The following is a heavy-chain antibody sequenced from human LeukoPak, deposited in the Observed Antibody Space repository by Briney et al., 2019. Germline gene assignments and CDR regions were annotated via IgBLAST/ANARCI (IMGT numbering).Heavy chain of an antibody. CDR2: IYQSATT. Sequence: KPSQTLSLTCTVSGGSISSGDYSWSWIRQPPGKGLEWIGYIYQSATTYYNPSLKSRVTTSVDRSKNQFSLKVSSVTAADTAVYYCARGVDHDSRGTIFDPWGQGTLVTVSS. CDR3: ARGVDHDSRGTIFDP. D-gene: IGHD3-22*01. CDR1: GGSISSGDYS. V-gene: IGHV4-30-2*01. J-gene: IGHJ5*02.